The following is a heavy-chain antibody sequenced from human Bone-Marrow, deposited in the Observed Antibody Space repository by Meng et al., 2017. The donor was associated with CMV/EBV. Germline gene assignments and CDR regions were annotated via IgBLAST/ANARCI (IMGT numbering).Heavy chain of an antibody. Sequence: LTCAASGFTFSSYSMNWVRQAPGKGLEWVSSISSSSSYIYYADSVKSRFTISRDNAKNSLYLQMNSLRAEDTAVYYCAREANYYDTPYGMDVWGQGTTVTVSS. J-gene: IGHJ6*02. CDR3: AREANYYDTPYGMDV. CDR1: GFTFSSYS. V-gene: IGHV3-21*01. CDR2: ISSSSSYI. D-gene: IGHD3-22*01.